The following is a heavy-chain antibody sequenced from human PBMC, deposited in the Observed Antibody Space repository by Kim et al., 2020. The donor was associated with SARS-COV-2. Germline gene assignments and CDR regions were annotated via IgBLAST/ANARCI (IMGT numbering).Heavy chain of an antibody. Sequence: GGSLRLSCAASGFVFSAYGMHWVRQVPGKGLDWVAVIWNDGSKQYYADSVKGRFTISRDDSKNTLYLQMNSLRAEDTAIYYCATGLYTGTPGNDAFNIWGTVTILTVSS. CDR2: IWNDGSKQ. V-gene: IGHV3-33*01. J-gene: IGHJ3*02. CDR1: GFVFSAYG. D-gene: IGHD1-1*01. CDR3: ATGLYTGTPGNDAFNI.